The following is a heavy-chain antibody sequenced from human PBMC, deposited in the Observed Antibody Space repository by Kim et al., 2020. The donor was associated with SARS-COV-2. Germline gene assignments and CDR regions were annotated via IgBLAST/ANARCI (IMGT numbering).Heavy chain of an antibody. V-gene: IGHV1-18*01. J-gene: IGHJ4*02. CDR2: NT. Sequence: NTNYAQKLQGRVTMTTDTSTSTAYMELRSLRSDDTAVYYCARDHGDPDYWGQGTLVTVSS. D-gene: IGHD4-17*01. CDR3: ARDHGDPDY.